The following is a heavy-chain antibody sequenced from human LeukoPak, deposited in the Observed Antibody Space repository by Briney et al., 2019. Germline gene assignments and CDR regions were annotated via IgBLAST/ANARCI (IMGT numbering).Heavy chain of an antibody. CDR1: AFTFSSYA. CDR2: ISGSGGNT. Sequence: GASVRLSCAASAFTFSSYAMNWVRQAPGKGLEWVSVISGSGGNTYYADSVKGRFTISRDNSKNTLDLQMNSLRAEDTAVYFCAKGGTIVGAAIDYWGQGTLVTVSS. J-gene: IGHJ4*02. CDR3: AKGGTIVGAAIDY. V-gene: IGHV3-23*01. D-gene: IGHD1-26*01.